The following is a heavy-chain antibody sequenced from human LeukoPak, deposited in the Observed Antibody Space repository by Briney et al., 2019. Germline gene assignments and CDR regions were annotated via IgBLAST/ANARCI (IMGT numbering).Heavy chain of an antibody. V-gene: IGHV3-21*01. CDR1: GFTFSSYS. D-gene: IGHD2-2*03. Sequence: GGSLRLSCAASGFTFSSYSMKWVRQAPGKGLEWVSSISSSSSYIDYADSVKGRFTISRDNAKNSLYLQMKSLRAEDTAVYYCAKYLDQFDYWGQGALVTVSS. CDR2: ISSSSSYI. J-gene: IGHJ4*02. CDR3: AKYLDQFDY.